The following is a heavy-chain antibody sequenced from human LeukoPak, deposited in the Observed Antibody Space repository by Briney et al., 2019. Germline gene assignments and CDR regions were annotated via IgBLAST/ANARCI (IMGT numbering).Heavy chain of an antibody. V-gene: IGHV3-30*02. J-gene: IGHJ5*02. CDR2: IRFDGSTK. D-gene: IGHD3-22*01. CDR1: GFTFSSYG. CDR3: ARVYDSSGYYSAFRFDP. Sequence: GGSLRLSCAASGFTFSSYGMNWVRQAPGKGLEWVAFIRFDGSTKYYADSVKGRFTISRDNSKNTYYLQMNSLRAEDTAVYYCARVYDSSGYYSAFRFDPWGQGTLVTVSS.